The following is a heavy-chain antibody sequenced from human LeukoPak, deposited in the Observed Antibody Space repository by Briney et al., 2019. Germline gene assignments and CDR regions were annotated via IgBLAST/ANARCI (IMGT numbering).Heavy chain of an antibody. V-gene: IGHV3-7*01. Sequence: GGSLRLSCAASEFTFSSYWMSWVRQAPGKGLEWVANIKQDGSEKYYVDSVKGRFTISRDNAKNSLYLQMNSLRAEDTAVYYCARGIAARPTGTFDYWGQGTLVTVSS. CDR3: ARGIAARPTGTFDY. D-gene: IGHD6-6*01. J-gene: IGHJ4*02. CDR2: IKQDGSEK. CDR1: EFTFSSYW.